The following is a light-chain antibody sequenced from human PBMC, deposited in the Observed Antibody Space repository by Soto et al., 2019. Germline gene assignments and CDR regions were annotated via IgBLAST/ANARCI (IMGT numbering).Light chain of an antibody. V-gene: IGKV2-28*01. Sequence: DIVMTQSPLSLPVTPGEPASISCRSSQSLLHSNGYNFLDWYLQKPGQSPHLLIYLGSNRASGVPDRFSGSGSGADFTLRISRVEAEDAGIYYCMQALQTPYTSGQGTKLEIK. J-gene: IGKJ2*01. CDR1: QSLLHSNGYNF. CDR3: MQALQTPYT. CDR2: LGS.